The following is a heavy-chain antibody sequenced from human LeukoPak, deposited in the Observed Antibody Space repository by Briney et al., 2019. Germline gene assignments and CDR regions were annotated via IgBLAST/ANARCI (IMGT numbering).Heavy chain of an antibody. CDR1: GFTFSSYG. CDR2: ISYDGSNK. J-gene: IGHJ5*02. V-gene: IGHV3-30*18. CDR3: AKELNYGGFDP. D-gene: IGHD3-16*01. Sequence: GGSLRLSCAASGFTFSSYGMHWVRQAPGKGLEWVAVISYDGSNKYYADSVKGRFTISRDNAKNSLYLQMNSLRAEDTALYYCAKELNYGGFDPWGQGTLVTVSS.